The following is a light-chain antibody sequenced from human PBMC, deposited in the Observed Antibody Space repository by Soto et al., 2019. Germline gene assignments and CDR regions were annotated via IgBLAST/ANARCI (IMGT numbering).Light chain of an antibody. Sequence: DIQMTQSPSSLSASVGDRVTITCQASHDITSFLNWYQHKPGRAPKLLIYDASIVEAGVPTRFSGSGSGTHFTFTISSLQPEDVATYYCQHCDYLPIFGPGTTVDFK. J-gene: IGKJ3*01. V-gene: IGKV1-33*01. CDR2: DAS. CDR1: HDITSF. CDR3: QHCDYLPI.